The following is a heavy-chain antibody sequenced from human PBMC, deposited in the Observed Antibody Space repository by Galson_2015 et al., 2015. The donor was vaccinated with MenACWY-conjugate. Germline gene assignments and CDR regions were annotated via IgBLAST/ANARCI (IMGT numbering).Heavy chain of an antibody. Sequence: SLRLSCAASGFTFNQYWMHWVRQAPGKGLVWVSRISPDGSVTNYADSVKCRFTLSRDNAKNTLYLQINSLRGDDTSVYYCTIGNDGYCRCVPWGHGTLVTVSS. CDR2: ISPDGSVT. J-gene: IGHJ5*02. CDR1: GFTFNQYW. D-gene: IGHD5-24*01. CDR3: TIGNDGYCRCVP. V-gene: IGHV3-74*01.